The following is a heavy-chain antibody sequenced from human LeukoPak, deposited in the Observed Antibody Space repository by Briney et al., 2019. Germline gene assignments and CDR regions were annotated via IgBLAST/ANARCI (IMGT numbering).Heavy chain of an antibody. J-gene: IGHJ4*02. V-gene: IGHV1-46*01. Sequence: ASVKVSCKAFGYTFTSNYMHWVRQAPRQGPEWMGVISPSGGSTTYAQKFQGRVTLTRDMSTSTDYLELSSLRSEDTAVYYCARDDYSSGWSPHDYWGQGTLVTVSS. CDR2: ISPSGGST. CDR3: ARDDYSSGWSPHDY. D-gene: IGHD6-19*01. CDR1: GYTFTSNY.